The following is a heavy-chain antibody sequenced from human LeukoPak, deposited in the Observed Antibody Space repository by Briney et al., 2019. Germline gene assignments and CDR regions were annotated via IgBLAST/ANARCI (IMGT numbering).Heavy chain of an antibody. CDR3: ARNDYYDLGTYHSGFDY. J-gene: IGHJ4*02. D-gene: IGHD3-10*01. CDR1: GFTFSSYG. Sequence: PGRSLRLSCAASGFTFSSYGMHWVRQAPGKGLEWVAFIRYDGSSKYYADSVKGRFTISRDNSKNTVYLQMNSLRPEDTAMYYCARNDYYDLGTYHSGFDYWGLGTLVTVSS. CDR2: IRYDGSSK. V-gene: IGHV3-30*03.